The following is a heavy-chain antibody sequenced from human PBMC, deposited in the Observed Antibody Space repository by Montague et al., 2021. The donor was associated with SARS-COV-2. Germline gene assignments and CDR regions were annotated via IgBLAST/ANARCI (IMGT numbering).Heavy chain of an antibody. CDR2: IYHSGRT. D-gene: IGHD6-19*01. J-gene: IGHJ4*02. CDR1: GGSLSGYW. CDR3: ARGAPGC. V-gene: IGHV4-34*01. Sequence: SETLSLTCAVYGGSLSGYWWTWIRQSPGKGLEWIGEIYHSGRTNYNPSLKSRVTISVDTSKNQFSLNLSSVTAADTAVYYCARGAPGCWGQGTMVTVSS.